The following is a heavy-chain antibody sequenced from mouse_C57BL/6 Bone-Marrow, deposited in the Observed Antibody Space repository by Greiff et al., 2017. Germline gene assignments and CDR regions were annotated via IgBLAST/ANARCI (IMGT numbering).Heavy chain of an antibody. V-gene: IGHV1-52*01. J-gene: IGHJ3*01. CDR2: IDPSDSET. Sequence: QVQLQQPGAELVRPGSSVKLSCKASGYTFTSYWMHWVKQRPIKGLEWIGNIDPSDSETHYNQKFKDKATLTVDKSYSTAYMQLSSLTSEDSAVYYCARSIYYCYPAWFAYWGQGTLVTVSA. CDR3: ARSIYYCYPAWFAY. CDR1: GYTFTSYW. D-gene: IGHD2-2*01.